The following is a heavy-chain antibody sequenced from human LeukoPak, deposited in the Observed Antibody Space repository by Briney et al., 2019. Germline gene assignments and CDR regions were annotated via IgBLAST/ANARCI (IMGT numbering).Heavy chain of an antibody. J-gene: IGHJ3*02. Sequence: SETLSLTCTVSGGSISSYYWNWIRQPPGKGLEWIGCIYYSGTTNYNPSLKSRVTISLDTSRNQFSLKLNSVTAADTAVYYCARGPPDCSSTSCYAFDAFDIWGQGTMVTVSS. CDR2: IYYSGTT. CDR1: GGSISSYY. CDR3: ARGPPDCSSTSCYAFDAFDI. D-gene: IGHD2-2*01. V-gene: IGHV4-59*12.